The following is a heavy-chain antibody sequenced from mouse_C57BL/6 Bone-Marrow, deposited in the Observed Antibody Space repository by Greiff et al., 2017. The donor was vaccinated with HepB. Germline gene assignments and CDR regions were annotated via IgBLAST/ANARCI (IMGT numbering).Heavy chain of an antibody. V-gene: IGHV1-63*01. CDR2: IYPGGGYT. Sequence: VQLQQSGAELVRPGTSVKMSCKASGYTFTNYWIGWAKQRPGHGLEWIGDIYPGGGYTNYNEKFKGKATLTADNTSSTDYMQFSSLTSEDSAIYYCARWDYYSSSLYVDYGGQGTTLTVSS. D-gene: IGHD1-1*01. CDR3: ARWDYYSSSLYVDY. CDR1: GYTFTNYW. J-gene: IGHJ2*01.